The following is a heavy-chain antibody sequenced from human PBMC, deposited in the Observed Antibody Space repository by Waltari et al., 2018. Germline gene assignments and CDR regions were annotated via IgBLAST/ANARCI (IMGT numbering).Heavy chain of an antibody. CDR2: IYLSGST. J-gene: IGHJ3*02. Sequence: QVQLQESGPGLVKPSETLSLPCAVSGYSISSGYYWGWIRQPPGKGLEWIGSIYLSGSTNYNPSLKSRVTISVDKSKNQFSLKLSSVTAADTAVYYCARDEEGRRAFDIWGQGTMVTVSS. V-gene: IGHV4-38-2*02. CDR1: GYSISSGYY. CDR3: ARDEEGRRAFDI. D-gene: IGHD6-25*01.